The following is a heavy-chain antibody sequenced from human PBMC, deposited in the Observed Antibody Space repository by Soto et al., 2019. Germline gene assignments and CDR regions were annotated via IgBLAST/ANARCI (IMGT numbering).Heavy chain of an antibody. CDR3: AGYPLHSHQAHYFDY. CDR2: VSHSGST. Sequence: PSETLSLTCAVYGGSFSGYYWSWIRQPPGKGLEWIGEVSHSGSTNYNPSLKSRVTISVDTSKNQFSLKLTSVTAADTAVYYCAGYPLHSHQAHYFDYWGQGTLVTVSS. J-gene: IGHJ4*02. CDR1: GGSFSGYY. V-gene: IGHV4-34*01. D-gene: IGHD4-4*01.